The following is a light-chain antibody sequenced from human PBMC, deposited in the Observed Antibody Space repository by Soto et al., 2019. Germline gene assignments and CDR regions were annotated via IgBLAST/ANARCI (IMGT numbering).Light chain of an antibody. J-gene: IGKJ4*01. V-gene: IGKV3-20*01. CDR1: QSVSSSY. Sequence: ENVFTQSPGTLSLSPGERATLSCRASQSVSSSYLAWYQQQPGQAPRLLIYGASSRATGISDRFSGSGSGTDFTLTISRLEPEDFAVYYCQQYGSSPPLTFGGGTKVDIK. CDR3: QQYGSSPPLT. CDR2: GAS.